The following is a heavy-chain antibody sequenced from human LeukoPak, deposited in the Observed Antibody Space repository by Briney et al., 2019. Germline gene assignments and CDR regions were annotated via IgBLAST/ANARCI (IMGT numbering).Heavy chain of an antibody. CDR1: GYFFPNAW. V-gene: IGHV3-48*02. CDR2: ISSSSSTI. J-gene: IGHJ4*02. Sequence: GGSLRLSCTISGYFFPNAWLNWVRQAPGKGLEWVSSISSSSSTIFYADSVKGRFTISRDNAKNSLYLQMNSLRDEDAAVYYCARGLVGAIDYWGQGTLVTVSS. D-gene: IGHD1-26*01. CDR3: ARGLVGAIDY.